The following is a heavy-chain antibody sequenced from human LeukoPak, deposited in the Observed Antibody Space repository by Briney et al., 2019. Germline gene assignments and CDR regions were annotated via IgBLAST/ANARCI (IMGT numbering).Heavy chain of an antibody. CDR2: IDPSDSYT. Sequence: GESLKISCKGSGYSFTSYWISWVRQMPGKGLEWMGRIDPSDSYTNYSPSFQGHVTISADKSISTAYLQWSSLNASDTAMYYCARHSYGSGSYYYYYGMDVWGKGTTVTVSS. CDR1: GYSFTSYW. J-gene: IGHJ6*04. CDR3: ARHSYGSGSYYYYYGMDV. D-gene: IGHD3-10*01. V-gene: IGHV5-10-1*01.